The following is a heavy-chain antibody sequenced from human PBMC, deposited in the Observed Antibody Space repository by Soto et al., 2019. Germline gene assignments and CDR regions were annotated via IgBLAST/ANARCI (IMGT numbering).Heavy chain of an antibody. CDR2: ISAYNGKT. V-gene: IGHV1-18*01. D-gene: IGHD3-9*01. Sequence: VSCKASGYTFTSYGISWVRQAPGQGLEWMGWISAYNGKTNYAQKLQGRVTMTTDTSTSTAYMELRSLRSDDTAVYYCARGEGVKAADYDILTGYYPRMDYGMDVWGQGTTVTVSS. CDR3: ARGEGVKAADYDILTGYYPRMDYGMDV. J-gene: IGHJ6*02. CDR1: GYTFTSYG.